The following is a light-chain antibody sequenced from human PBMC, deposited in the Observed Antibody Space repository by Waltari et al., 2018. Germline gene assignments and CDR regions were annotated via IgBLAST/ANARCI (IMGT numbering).Light chain of an antibody. CDR3: CSYAGTYV. CDR2: DVT. V-gene: IGLV2-11*01. J-gene: IGLJ1*01. Sequence: QSALTQPRSVSGSPGQSVTISCTGTSIDVGAYKYVSWYQQHPGKAPKLMIYDVTKRPSGVPDRFSGSKSGNTASLTISGLQTEDEADYYCCSYAGTYVFGTGTKVTVL. CDR1: SIDVGAYKY.